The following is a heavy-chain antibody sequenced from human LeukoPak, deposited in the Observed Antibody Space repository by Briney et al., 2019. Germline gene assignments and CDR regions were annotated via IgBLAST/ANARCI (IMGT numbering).Heavy chain of an antibody. CDR1: GFTFDDYA. CDR3: ARDLYYDFWSGYSD. CDR2: ISWNSGSI. J-gene: IGHJ4*02. V-gene: IGHV3-9*01. Sequence: PGRSLRLSCAASGFTFDDYAMHWVRQAPGKGLEWVSGISWNSGSIGYADSVKGRFTISRDNAKNSLYLQMNSLRAEDTAVYYCARDLYYDFWSGYSDWGQGTLVTVSS. D-gene: IGHD3-3*01.